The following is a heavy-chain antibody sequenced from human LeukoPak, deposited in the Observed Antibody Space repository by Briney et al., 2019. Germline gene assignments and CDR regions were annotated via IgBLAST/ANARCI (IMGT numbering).Heavy chain of an antibody. CDR2: INQSGST. J-gene: IGHJ4*02. CDR3: ASSHYYDSSGYW. Sequence: PSETLSLTCAVYGGSFSGYYWSWIRQPPGKGLEWIGEINQSGSTNYNPSLKSRVTISVDTSKNQFSLKLSSVTAADTAVYYCASSHYYDSSGYWGGQGTLVTVSS. V-gene: IGHV4-34*01. CDR1: GGSFSGYY. D-gene: IGHD3-22*01.